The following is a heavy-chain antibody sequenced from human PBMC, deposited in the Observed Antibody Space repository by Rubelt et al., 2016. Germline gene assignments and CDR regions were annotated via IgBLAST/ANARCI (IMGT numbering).Heavy chain of an antibody. D-gene: IGHD2-8*01. V-gene: IGHV4-59*08. CDR1: GGSISSDY. J-gene: IGHJ4*02. CDR3: ARHRAYCSNGVCRTTFDY. Sequence: QVQLQESGPGLVKPSETLSLTCTVSGGSISSDYWSWIRQPPGKGLEWNGDIYYSGSTYYNPSLKSRVTISGDTSKNQFSLKLTSVTAADTAVYYCARHRAYCSNGVCRTTFDYWGQGTLVSVSS. CDR2: IYYSGST.